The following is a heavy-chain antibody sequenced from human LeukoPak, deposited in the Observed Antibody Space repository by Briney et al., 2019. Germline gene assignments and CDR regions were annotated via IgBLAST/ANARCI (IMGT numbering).Heavy chain of an antibody. CDR2: ISGGVDST. V-gene: IGHV3-23*01. Sequence: GGSLRLSCAASGFTFSSYGMSWVRQAPGKGLEWVSAISGGVDSTYYADSVKGRFTISRDSSKNTLYLQMDGLRAEDTAIYYCAKDSPVCTYWGQGTLVTVSS. CDR1: GFTFSSYG. D-gene: IGHD5/OR15-5a*01. CDR3: AKDSPVCTY. J-gene: IGHJ4*02.